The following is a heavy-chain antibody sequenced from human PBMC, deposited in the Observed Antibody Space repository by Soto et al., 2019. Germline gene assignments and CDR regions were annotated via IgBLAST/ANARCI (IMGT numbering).Heavy chain of an antibody. V-gene: IGHV4-39*01. CDR2: VYHDGST. CDR3: AKVMVCATRHIDFDS. J-gene: IGHJ4*02. CDR1: GGSINSYSYY. D-gene: IGHD2-15*01. Sequence: QLQLRESGPGLVKPSETLSLTCTVSGGSINSYSYYWAWIRQTPGKGLPWIASVYHDGSTYYNPSLKSRVTISVDTSKNQFSLKLNSVAAADTAVYYSAKVMVCATRHIDFDSWGQGTLVTVSS.